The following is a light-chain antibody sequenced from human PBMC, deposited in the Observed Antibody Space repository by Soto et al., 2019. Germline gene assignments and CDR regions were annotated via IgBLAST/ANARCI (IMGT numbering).Light chain of an antibody. J-gene: IGLJ1*01. Sequence: QSALTQPASVSGSPGQSITISCTGASSDVGSYNYVSWYQHHPGKAPKLVIYDVDDRPSGVSNRFSGSKSGNTASLTISGLQAEYEANYSWSTVTYSSPLEVFRTGTKV. CDR3: STVTYSSPLEV. CDR2: DVD. CDR1: SSDVGSYNY. V-gene: IGLV2-14*03.